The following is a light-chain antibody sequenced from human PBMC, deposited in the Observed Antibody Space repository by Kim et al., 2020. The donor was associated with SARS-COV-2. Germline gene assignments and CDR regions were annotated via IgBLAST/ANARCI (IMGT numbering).Light chain of an antibody. CDR1: QSVLYSSNNRNY. CDR3: QQYYSTPHT. CDR2: WAS. J-gene: IGKJ2*01. V-gene: IGKV4-1*01. Sequence: RATINCESSQSVLYSSNNRNYLAWYQQKPGQPPTLLIDWASTRESGVPDRFGGSGSGTDFTLTISSLQAEDVAVYYCQQYYSTPHTFGQGTKLEI.